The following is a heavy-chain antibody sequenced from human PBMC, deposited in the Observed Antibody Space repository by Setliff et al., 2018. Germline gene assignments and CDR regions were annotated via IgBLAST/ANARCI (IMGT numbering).Heavy chain of an antibody. CDR1: GGSISSYY. D-gene: IGHD6-19*01. J-gene: IGHJ4*02. CDR3: TRNFLGWLARF. Sequence: SETLSLTCTVSGGSISSYYWSWIRQPAGKVLEWIGHIYIGGSANYNPSLKSRVTMSADTSKNQFSLKLKSVTAADTAVYYCTRNFLGWLARFWGRGTLVTVSS. CDR2: IYIGGSA. V-gene: IGHV4-4*07.